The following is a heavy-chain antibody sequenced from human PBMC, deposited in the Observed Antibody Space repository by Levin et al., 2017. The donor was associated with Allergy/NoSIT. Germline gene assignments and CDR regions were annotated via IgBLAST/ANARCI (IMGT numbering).Heavy chain of an antibody. D-gene: IGHD3-22*01. CDR1: GFTFSSYG. Sequence: PGGSLRLSCAASGFTFSSYGMHWVRQAPGKGLEWVAVIWYDGSNKYYADSVKGRFTISRDNSKNTLYLQMNSLRAEDTAVYYCARDSYYDSSGYYQYYFDYWGQGTLVTVSS. J-gene: IGHJ4*02. CDR2: IWYDGSNK. V-gene: IGHV3-33*01. CDR3: ARDSYYDSSGYYQYYFDY.